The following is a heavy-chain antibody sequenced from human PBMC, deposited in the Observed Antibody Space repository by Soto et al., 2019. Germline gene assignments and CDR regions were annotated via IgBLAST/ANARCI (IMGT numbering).Heavy chain of an antibody. CDR2: ISYDGYLK. Sequence: GGSLRLSCEASGFTFSKYGMQWVRQAPGKGLEWVAVISYDGYLKYYVDSVKGRFTVARDNSKNTLFLEMSSLRAEDTAVYYCAKLGVAGTYDAFDVWGRGAMVTVS. CDR3: AKLGVAGTYDAFDV. D-gene: IGHD3-16*01. J-gene: IGHJ3*01. V-gene: IGHV3-30*18. CDR1: GFTFSKYG.